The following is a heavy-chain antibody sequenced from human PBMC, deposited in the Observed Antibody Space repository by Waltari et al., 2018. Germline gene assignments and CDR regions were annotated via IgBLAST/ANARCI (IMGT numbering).Heavy chain of an antibody. CDR1: GFTFTTYS. CDR2: ISSSSTYI. Sequence: EVQVVESGGGLVRPGGSLRLSCAASGFTFTTYSMNWVRQAPGKGLEWVSSISSSSTYISYADSVTGRFTISRDNAKNSLYLQMNSLRAEDTAVYYCASGGAFYSYGFWGQGTLVTVSS. V-gene: IGHV3-21*01. J-gene: IGHJ4*02. D-gene: IGHD5-18*01. CDR3: ASGGAFYSYGF.